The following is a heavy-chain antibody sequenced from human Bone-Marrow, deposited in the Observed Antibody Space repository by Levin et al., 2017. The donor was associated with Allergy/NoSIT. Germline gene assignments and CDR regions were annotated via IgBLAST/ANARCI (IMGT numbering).Heavy chain of an antibody. CDR1: GFTFYLHD. CDR2: IGSAGDI. CDR3: ARGDGVGESFGMDV. V-gene: IGHV3-13*01. J-gene: IGHJ6*02. Sequence: GGSLRLSCAASGFTFYLHDMHWVRQSAGKGLEWVSTIGSAGDIFYSPSVKGRFTISRDRGTSSVFLQMNSLTPGDTAVYYCARGDGVGESFGMDVWGQGTTITVSS. D-gene: IGHD3-3*01.